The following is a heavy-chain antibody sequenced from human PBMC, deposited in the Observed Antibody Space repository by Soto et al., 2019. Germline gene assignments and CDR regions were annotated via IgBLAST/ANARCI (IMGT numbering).Heavy chain of an antibody. CDR2: IIPIFGTA. V-gene: IGHV1-69*13. CDR3: ARDLIAVAVNYRGYYYGMDV. Sequence: ASVKVSCKASGGTFSSYAISWVRQAPGQGLEWMGGIIPIFGTANYAQKFQGRVTITADESTSTAYMELSSLRSEDTAVYYCARDLIAVAVNYRGYYYGMDVWG. D-gene: IGHD6-19*01. J-gene: IGHJ6*02. CDR1: GGTFSSYA.